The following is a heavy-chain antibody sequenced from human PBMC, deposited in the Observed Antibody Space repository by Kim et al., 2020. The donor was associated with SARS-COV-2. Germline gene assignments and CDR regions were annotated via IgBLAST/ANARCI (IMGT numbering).Heavy chain of an antibody. D-gene: IGHD4-17*01. V-gene: IGHV4-28*03. Sequence: YNPCLKSGVTMSVDTSKNEFSLKLSSVTAVDTAVYYCTRDGDNGDYVLDHWGQGTLVTVSS. J-gene: IGHJ4*02. CDR3: TRDGDNGDYVLDH.